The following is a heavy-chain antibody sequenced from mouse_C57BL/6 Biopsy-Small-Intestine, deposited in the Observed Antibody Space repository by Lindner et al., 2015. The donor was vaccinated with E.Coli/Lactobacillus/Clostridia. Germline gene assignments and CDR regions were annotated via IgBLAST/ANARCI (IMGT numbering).Heavy chain of an antibody. CDR3: ARDRVLLPPGFYDYGMDV. CDR1: GYSFTSYG. J-gene: IGHJ1*01. D-gene: IGHD1-1*01. Sequence: SVKVSCKASGYSFTSYGISWVRQAPGQGPEWMGWLSAYKSNTNYAQKFQGRVTMTTDTSTSTAYMELRSLRSDDTAVYYCARDRVLLPPGFYDYGMDVWGQGTTVTVSS. CDR2: LSAYKSNT. V-gene: IGHV1-59*01.